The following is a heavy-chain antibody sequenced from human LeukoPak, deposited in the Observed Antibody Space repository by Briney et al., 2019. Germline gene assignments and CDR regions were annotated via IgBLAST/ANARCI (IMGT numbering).Heavy chain of an antibody. CDR1: GVSISNHY. V-gene: IGHV4-59*08. Sequence: SETLSLTCTVSGVSISNHYSSWIRQPPGKGLEWIGYIYYSGSTNYNPSLKSRVTISVDTSKNQFSLKLSSVTAADTAVYYCARMDRMIVVALDYWGQGTLVTVSS. D-gene: IGHD3-22*01. CDR3: ARMDRMIVVALDY. CDR2: IYYSGST. J-gene: IGHJ4*02.